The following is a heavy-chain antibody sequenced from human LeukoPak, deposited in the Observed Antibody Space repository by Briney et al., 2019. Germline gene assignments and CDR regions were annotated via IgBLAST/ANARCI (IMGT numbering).Heavy chain of an antibody. Sequence: PGGSLRLSCAASGFIFSNYWMAWVRQAPGKGLEWVANIKEDGSDKNYVDSVKGRFTISRDNAKNSLYLQMNSLRAEDTALYYCAREKRVRGVHAFDYWGQGTLVTVSS. D-gene: IGHD3-10*01. J-gene: IGHJ4*02. V-gene: IGHV3-7*03. CDR3: AREKRVRGVHAFDY. CDR1: GFIFSNYW. CDR2: IKEDGSDK.